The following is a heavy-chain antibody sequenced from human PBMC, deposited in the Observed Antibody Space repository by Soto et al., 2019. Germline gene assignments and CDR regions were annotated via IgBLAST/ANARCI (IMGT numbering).Heavy chain of an antibody. D-gene: IGHD4-17*01. J-gene: IGHJ3*01. CDR1: GFTFSDYT. V-gene: IGHV3-21*01. CDR3: VRAGKPYGFDF. CDR2: ISSSSSFI. Sequence: PGGSLRLSCAASGFTFSDYTMNWVRQAPGQGLEWVSSISSSSSFIFYSDSVKGRFTISRDNAKNSLYLQMNSLRAEDTAIYFCVRAGKPYGFDFWGQGTMVTVSS.